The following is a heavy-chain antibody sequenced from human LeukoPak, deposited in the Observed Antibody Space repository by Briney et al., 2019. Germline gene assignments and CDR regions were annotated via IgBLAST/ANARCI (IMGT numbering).Heavy chain of an antibody. J-gene: IGHJ4*02. CDR2: INWNGGSI. Sequence: RPGGSLRLSCGASGFTFDDYVMSWVRQVPGKGLEWVSGINWNGGSIGYGDSVKGRFTISRDNAKNSLYLQMNSLRAEDTALYHCARVGALSAYCSGVRCTDFDYWGQGTLVTVSS. D-gene: IGHD2-15*01. CDR1: GFTFDDYV. CDR3: ARVGALSAYCSGVRCTDFDY. V-gene: IGHV3-20*01.